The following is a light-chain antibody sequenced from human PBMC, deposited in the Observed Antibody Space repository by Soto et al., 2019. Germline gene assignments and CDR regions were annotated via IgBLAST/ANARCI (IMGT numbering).Light chain of an antibody. CDR3: QQTHDLPRT. CDR1: QYIGTY. Sequence: DIQMTQSPSSLSTSLGYRFTITCGASQYIGTYLAWYQQRPGEAPKLRIYGAYRLHVGVPSRFTASGSGTDFTLTITSLQPEDFGIYFCQQTHDLPRTFGLGTKVDIK. J-gene: IGKJ1*01. V-gene: IGKV1-12*01. CDR2: GAY.